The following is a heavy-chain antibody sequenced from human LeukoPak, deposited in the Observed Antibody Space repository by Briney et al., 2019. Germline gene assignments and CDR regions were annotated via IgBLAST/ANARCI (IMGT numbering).Heavy chain of an antibody. CDR2: INHSGST. V-gene: IGHV4-34*01. CDR1: GGSISSYY. J-gene: IGHJ6*03. Sequence: SETLSLTCTVSGGSISSYYWSWIRQPAGKGLEWIGEINHSGSTNYNPSLKSRVTISVDTSKNQFSLKLSSVTAADTAVYYCARGSPLRNKYYYYYYMDVWGKGTTVTVSS. D-gene: IGHD5-12*01. CDR3: ARGSPLRNKYYYYYYMDV.